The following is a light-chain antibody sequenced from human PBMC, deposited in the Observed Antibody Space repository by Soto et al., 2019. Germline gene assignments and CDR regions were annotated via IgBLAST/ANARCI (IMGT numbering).Light chain of an antibody. V-gene: IGKV3-15*01. Sequence: EIVLTQSPATLSLSPGGSATLSCRASQSVNINLAWYQQKPGQAPRLLIYGASKRATGFPARFSGSGSGTEFTLTISSLQSEDFAVYYCQQYNNWRSITFGQGTRLEIK. CDR1: QSVNIN. J-gene: IGKJ5*01. CDR3: QQYNNWRSIT. CDR2: GAS.